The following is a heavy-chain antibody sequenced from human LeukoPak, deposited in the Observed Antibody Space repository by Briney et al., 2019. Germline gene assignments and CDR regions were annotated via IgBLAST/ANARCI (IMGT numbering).Heavy chain of an antibody. V-gene: IGHV6-1*01. CDR2: TYYSSKWYN. CDR1: GDSVSSNSAA. J-gene: IGHJ3*02. Sequence: TSQTLSLTCAISGDSVSSNSAAWNWIRQSPSRGLEWLGRTYYSSKWYNDYAASVKSRITINPDTSKNQFSLQLNSVTPEDTALYYCARGAVAVRNAFDIWGQGTMVTVSS. D-gene: IGHD6-19*01. CDR3: ARGAVAVRNAFDI.